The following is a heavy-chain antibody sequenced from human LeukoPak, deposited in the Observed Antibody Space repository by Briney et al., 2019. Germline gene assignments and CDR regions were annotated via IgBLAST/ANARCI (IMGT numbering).Heavy chain of an antibody. D-gene: IGHD6-13*01. CDR3: AREGGQQLGSFDY. Sequence: GGSLRLSCAASGFTFSTYGMHWVRRAPGQGLEWVAIIWYDGSDKYYADSVKGRFAISRDNSKNTLYLQMDSLKVEDSAVYYCAREGGQQLGSFDYWGQGTLVTVTS. J-gene: IGHJ4*02. CDR2: IWYDGSDK. V-gene: IGHV3-33*01. CDR1: GFTFSTYG.